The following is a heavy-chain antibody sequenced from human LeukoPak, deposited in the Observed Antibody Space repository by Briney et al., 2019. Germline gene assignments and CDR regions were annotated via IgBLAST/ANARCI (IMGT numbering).Heavy chain of an antibody. CDR1: GGSISSYY. CDR3: ASFKTRGVRRLYYFDY. V-gene: IGHV4-59*05. J-gene: IGHJ4*02. D-gene: IGHD3-10*01. CDR2: IYYSGST. Sequence: SSETLSLTCTVSGGSISSYYWSWIRQPPGKGLEWIGSIYYSGSTYYNPSLKSRVTISVDTSKNQFSLKLSSVTAADTAVYYCASFKTRGVRRLYYFDYWGQGTLVTVSS.